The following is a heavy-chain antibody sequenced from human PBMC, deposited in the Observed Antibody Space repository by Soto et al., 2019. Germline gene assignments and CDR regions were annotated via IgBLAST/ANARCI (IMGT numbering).Heavy chain of an antibody. CDR3: ARGRRDGYNCIDY. CDR1: GFTFSSYG. CDR2: IAYDGSNE. D-gene: IGHD5-12*01. Sequence: QVQLVESGGGVVQPGRSLRLSCAVSGFTFSSYGMHWVRQAPGKGLEWVAVIAYDGSNEYYADSVKGRFTISRDNSKNMLSLHMCSLRVEDTAVYYCARGRRDGYNCIDYWGQGTLVTVSS. J-gene: IGHJ4*02. V-gene: IGHV3-30*03.